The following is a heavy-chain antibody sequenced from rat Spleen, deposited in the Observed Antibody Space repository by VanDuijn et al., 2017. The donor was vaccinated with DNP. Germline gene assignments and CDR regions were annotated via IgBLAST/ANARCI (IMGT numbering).Heavy chain of an antibody. CDR2: ISSSGDST. V-gene: IGHV5-25*01. Sequence: EVQLVESGGGLVQPGRSLKLSCAASGFTFSNYYMAWVRQAPKKGLEWVATISSSGDSTYHRDSVRGRFTISRDNAHNTLYLQMDGLRSEDTATYYCATPSINLYFDYWGQGVMVTVSS. CDR1: GFTFSNYY. J-gene: IGHJ2*01. CDR3: ATPSINLYFDY. D-gene: IGHD1-4*01.